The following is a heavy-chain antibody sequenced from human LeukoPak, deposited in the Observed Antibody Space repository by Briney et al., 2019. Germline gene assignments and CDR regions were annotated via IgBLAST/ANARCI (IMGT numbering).Heavy chain of an antibody. CDR2: IYTSGNT. CDR3: ARGGVVLMYDY. CDR1: GGSISSGSYY. J-gene: IGHJ4*02. V-gene: IGHV4-61*02. Sequence: SETLSLTCTVSGGSISSGSYYWSWIRQPAGKGLEWIGRIYTSGNTDYNPSLKSRVTISVDTSKNQFSLRLSSVTAADTVVYYCARGGVVLMYDYWGQGTLVTVSS. D-gene: IGHD2-2*01.